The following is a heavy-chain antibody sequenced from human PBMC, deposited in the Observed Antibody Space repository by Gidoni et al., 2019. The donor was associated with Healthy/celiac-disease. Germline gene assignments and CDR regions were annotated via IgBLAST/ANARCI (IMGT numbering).Heavy chain of an antibody. Sequence: EVQLLESGGGLVQPGGSLRLSCAASGFTFTSYAMSWVRQAPGKGLEWVSAISGSGGSTYYADSVKGRFTISRDNSKNTLYLQMNSLRAEDTAVYYCAKDMKVVTAIQWFDYWGQGTLVTVSS. D-gene: IGHD2-21*02. V-gene: IGHV3-23*01. CDR2: ISGSGGST. CDR1: GFTFTSYA. CDR3: AKDMKVVTAIQWFDY. J-gene: IGHJ4*02.